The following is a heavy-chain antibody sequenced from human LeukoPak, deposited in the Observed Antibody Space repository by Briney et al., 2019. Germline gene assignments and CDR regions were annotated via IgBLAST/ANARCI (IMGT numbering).Heavy chain of an antibody. D-gene: IGHD3-22*01. CDR2: ISSSGSTI. J-gene: IGHJ6*03. V-gene: IGHV3-11*01. Sequence: GGSLRLSCAASGFTFSDYYMSWIRQAPGKGLQWVSYISSSGSTIYYADSVKGRFTISRDNAKNALYLQMNSLRAEDTAVYYCARDYYDSSGYYNEGYMDVWGTGTTVTVSS. CDR1: GFTFSDYY. CDR3: ARDYYDSSGYYNEGYMDV.